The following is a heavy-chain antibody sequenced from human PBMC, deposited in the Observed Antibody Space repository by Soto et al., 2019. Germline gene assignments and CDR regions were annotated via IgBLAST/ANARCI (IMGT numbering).Heavy chain of an antibody. CDR2: LWYDGDDK. Sequence: QVLLVESGGGVVQPGTSLRLSCAASGFTIGSYGMHWVRQAPGKGLEWVAGLWYDGDDKYYGDSVKGRLTISRDNSRNTLYLQMNSLRAEDTAVYYCVRGPYYGLYYCDSWGQGTLVTVSS. D-gene: IGHD3-10*01. V-gene: IGHV3-33*01. J-gene: IGHJ4*02. CDR3: VRGPYYGLYYCDS. CDR1: GFTIGSYG.